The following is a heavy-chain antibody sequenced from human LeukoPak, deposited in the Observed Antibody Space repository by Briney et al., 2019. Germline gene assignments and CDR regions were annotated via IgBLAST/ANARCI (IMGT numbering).Heavy chain of an antibody. CDR2: IKQDGSEK. Sequence: QPGGTLRLSCAASGFTFSNSWMSWVRQAPGKGLEWVANIKQDGSEKYYVDSVKGRFTISRDNSKNTLYLQMNVLSIEDTAVYFCARDVKWGSRLYFYGLDVWGQGTTVTVSS. J-gene: IGHJ6*02. CDR3: ARDVKWGSRLYFYGLDV. V-gene: IGHV3-7*01. CDR1: GFTFSNSW. D-gene: IGHD3-16*01.